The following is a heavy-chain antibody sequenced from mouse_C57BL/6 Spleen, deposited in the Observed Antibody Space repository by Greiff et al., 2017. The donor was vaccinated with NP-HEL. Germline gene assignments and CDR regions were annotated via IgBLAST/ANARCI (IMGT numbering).Heavy chain of an antibody. Sequence: QVQLQQPGAELVRPGSSVKLSCKASGYTFTSYWMHWVKQRPIQGLEWIGNIDPSDSETHYNQKFKDKATLTVDKSSSTAYMQLSSLTSEDSAVYYGARGGINGRPLQGFAYWGQGTLVTVSA. D-gene: IGHD1-1*01. J-gene: IGHJ3*01. CDR3: ARGGINGRPLQGFAY. CDR1: GYTFTSYW. V-gene: IGHV1-52*01. CDR2: IDPSDSET.